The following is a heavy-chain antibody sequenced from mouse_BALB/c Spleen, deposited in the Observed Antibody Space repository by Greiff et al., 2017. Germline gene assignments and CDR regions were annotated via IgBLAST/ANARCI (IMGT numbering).Heavy chain of an antibody. J-gene: IGHJ4*01. V-gene: IGHV5-4*02. Sequence: EVQGVESGGGLVKPGGSLKLSCAASGFTFSDYYMYWVRQTPEKRLEWVATISDGGSYTYYPDSVKGRFTISRDNAKNNLYLQMSSLKSEDTAMYYCARDGYGVDYWGQGTSVTVSS. CDR3: ARDGYGVDY. CDR1: GFTFSDYY. CDR2: ISDGGSYT.